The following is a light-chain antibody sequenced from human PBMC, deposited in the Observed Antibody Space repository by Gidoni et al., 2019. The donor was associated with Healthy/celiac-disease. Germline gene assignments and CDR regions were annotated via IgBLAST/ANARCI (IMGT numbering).Light chain of an antibody. CDR2: GAS. CDR1: QSVSSSY. CDR3: QQYGSSPRRT. V-gene: IGKV3-20*01. J-gene: IGKJ2*01. Sequence: EIVLTQPPGTLSLSPGERATLSCRASQSVSSSYLAWYQQKPGQAPRLLIYGASSRATGIPDRFSGSGSGTDFTLTISRLEPEDFAVYYCQQYGSSPRRTFGQGTKLEIK.